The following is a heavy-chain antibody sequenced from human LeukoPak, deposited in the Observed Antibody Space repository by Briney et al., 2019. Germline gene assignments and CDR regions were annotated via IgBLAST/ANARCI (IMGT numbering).Heavy chain of an antibody. D-gene: IGHD5-18*01. CDR3: ARGYWRQLWLGDEAFDI. Sequence: GGSLRLSCAASGFTFSSYAMHWVRQAPGKGLEWVAVISYDGSNKYYADSVKGRFTTSRDNSKNTLYLQMNSLRAEDTAVYYCARGYWRQLWLGDEAFDIWGQGTMVTVSS. V-gene: IGHV3-30-3*01. CDR1: GFTFSSYA. CDR2: ISYDGSNK. J-gene: IGHJ3*02.